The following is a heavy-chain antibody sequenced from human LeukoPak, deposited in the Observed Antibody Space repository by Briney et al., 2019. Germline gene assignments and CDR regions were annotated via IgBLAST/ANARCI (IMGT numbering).Heavy chain of an antibody. CDR1: GGSFSGYY. CDR2: INHSGST. D-gene: IGHD3-9*01. CDR3: ARAVRLTGYYKPPLGY. Sequence: PSETLSLTCAVYGGSFSGYYWSWIRQPPGKGLEWIGEINHSGSTNYNPSLKSRVTISVDTSKNQFSLKLSSGTAAGAAVDYCARAVRLTGYYKPPLGYWGQGTLVTVSS. V-gene: IGHV4-34*01. J-gene: IGHJ4*02.